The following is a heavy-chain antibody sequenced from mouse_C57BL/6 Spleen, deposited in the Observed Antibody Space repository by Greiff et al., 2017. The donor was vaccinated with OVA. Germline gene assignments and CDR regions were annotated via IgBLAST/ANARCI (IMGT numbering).Heavy chain of an antibody. Sequence: EVMLVESGGGLVKPGGSLKLSCAASGFTFSSYTMSWVRQTPEKRLEWVATISGGGGNTYYPDSVKGRFTISRDNAKNTLYLQMSSLRSEDTALYYCARQNYYGPYFDYWGQGTTLTVSS. CDR3: ARQNYYGPYFDY. CDR1: GFTFSSYT. J-gene: IGHJ2*01. CDR2: ISGGGGNT. D-gene: IGHD1-1*01. V-gene: IGHV5-9*01.